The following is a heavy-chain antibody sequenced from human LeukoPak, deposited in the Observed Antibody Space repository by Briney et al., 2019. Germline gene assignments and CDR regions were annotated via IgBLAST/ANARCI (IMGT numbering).Heavy chain of an antibody. J-gene: IGHJ4*02. V-gene: IGHV1-2*04. CDR2: INPNSGGT. CDR1: GYTFTDY. D-gene: IGHD2-2*01. Sequence: ASVEVSCKASGYTFTDYMHWVRLAPGQGLEWMGWINPNSGGTNYVQKFQGWVTMTRDTSINTAYMELSRLTSDDTAVYYCARANFLYCSSTSCLFDYWGQGTLVTVSS. CDR3: ARANFLYCSSTSCLFDY.